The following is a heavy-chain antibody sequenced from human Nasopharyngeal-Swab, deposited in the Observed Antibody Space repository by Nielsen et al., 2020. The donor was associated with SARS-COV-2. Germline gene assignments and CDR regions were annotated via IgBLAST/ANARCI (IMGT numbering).Heavy chain of an antibody. J-gene: IGHJ4*02. CDR3: AKAPTVRAYADY. V-gene: IGHV3-23*01. CDR2: VSGSGYST. D-gene: IGHD3-10*01. Sequence: WIRQPPGKGLEWVPGVSGSGYSTYYADSVKGRFTISRDNSKNTLYLQMHSLRAEDTAVYYCAKAPTVRAYADYWGQGTLVTVSS.